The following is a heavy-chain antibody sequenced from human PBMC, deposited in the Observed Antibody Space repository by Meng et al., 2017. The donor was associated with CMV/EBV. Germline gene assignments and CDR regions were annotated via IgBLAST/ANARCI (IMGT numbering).Heavy chain of an antibody. CDR2: ISGSGGST. CDR1: GFTFSSYA. CDR3: AKENYDFWRESYYFDY. D-gene: IGHD3-3*01. V-gene: IGHV3-23*01. J-gene: IGHJ4*02. Sequence: GESLKISCAASGFTFSSYAMSWVRQAPGKGLEWVSAISGSGGSTYYADSVKGRFTISRDNSKNTLYLQMNSLRAEDTAVYYCAKENYDFWRESYYFDYWGQGTLVTVS.